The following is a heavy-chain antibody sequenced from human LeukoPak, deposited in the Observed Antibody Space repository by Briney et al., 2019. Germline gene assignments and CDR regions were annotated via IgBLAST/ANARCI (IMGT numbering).Heavy chain of an antibody. CDR1: GFTLRSYA. CDR2: ISSSSSDI. D-gene: IGHD4-23*01. Sequence: GGSLRLSCTGSGFTLRSYAMNWVRRAPGQGLELVSSISSSSSDIYYTDSVKGRFTISRDNAKNSLYLQMNSLRAEDTAVYYCVTDYGGSSGAFDIWGHGTMVTVSS. CDR3: VTDYGGSSGAFDI. J-gene: IGHJ3*02. V-gene: IGHV3-21*01.